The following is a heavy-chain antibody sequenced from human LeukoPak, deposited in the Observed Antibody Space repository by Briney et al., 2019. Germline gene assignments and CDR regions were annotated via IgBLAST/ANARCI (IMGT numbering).Heavy chain of an antibody. CDR1: GYTFTGYY. Sequence: ASVKVSCKASGYTFTGYYMHWVRQAPGQGLEWMGWISPKSGGTNYAQKFQGRVTMTRDTSISTAYMELSRLRSDDTAVYYCARGRCSSRSCYLFDYWGQGTLVTVSS. J-gene: IGHJ4*02. D-gene: IGHD2-2*01. V-gene: IGHV1-2*02. CDR3: ARGRCSSRSCYLFDY. CDR2: ISPKSGGT.